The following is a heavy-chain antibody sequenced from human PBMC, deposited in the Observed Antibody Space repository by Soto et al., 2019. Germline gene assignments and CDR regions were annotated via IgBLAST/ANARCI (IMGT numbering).Heavy chain of an antibody. CDR3: AKGDAAMPYFFDY. D-gene: IGHD5-18*01. V-gene: IGHV3-23*01. CDR2: VRGSGGST. CDR1: GFTFSNYA. J-gene: IGHJ4*02. Sequence: HPGGSLRLSCAASGFTFSNYAMSWVRQAPGKGLEWVSAVRGSGGSTYHADSVKGRFTISRDNSKNTLYLQMNSLRAEDTAVYYCAKGDAAMPYFFDYWGQGTLVTV.